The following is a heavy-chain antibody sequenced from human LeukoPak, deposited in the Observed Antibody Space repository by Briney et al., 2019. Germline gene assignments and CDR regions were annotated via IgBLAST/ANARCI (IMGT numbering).Heavy chain of an antibody. J-gene: IGHJ4*02. CDR1: GASITSYY. D-gene: IGHD2-15*01. CDR3: VRGYCSGATCYHFDY. CDR2: FYYSGSD. Sequence: SETLSLTCTVSGASITSYYWNWIRQPPGKGLEWIGYFYYSGSDNYNPSPKSRITISVDTSKNQFSLKLSSVTAADTAVYYCVRGYCSGATCYHFDYWGQGTLVTVSS. V-gene: IGHV4-59*01.